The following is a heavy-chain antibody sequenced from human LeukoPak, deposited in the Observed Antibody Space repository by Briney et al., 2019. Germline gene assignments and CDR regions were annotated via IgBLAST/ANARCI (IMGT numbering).Heavy chain of an antibody. CDR3: ATEDSYGYFDY. D-gene: IGHD5-18*01. J-gene: IGHJ4*02. CDR2: IYYSGST. V-gene: IGHV4-59*01. CDR1: GGSISSYY. Sequence: SETLSLTCTVSGGSISSYYWSWIRQPPGKGLEWTGYIYYSGSTNYNPSLKSRVTISVDTSKNQFSLKLSSVTAADTAVYYCATEDSYGYFDYWGQGTLVTVSS.